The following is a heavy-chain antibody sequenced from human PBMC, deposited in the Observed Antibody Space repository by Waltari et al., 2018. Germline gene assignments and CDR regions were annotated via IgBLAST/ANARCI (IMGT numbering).Heavy chain of an antibody. D-gene: IGHD3-9*01. J-gene: IGHJ4*02. CDR2: ISGRGDMP. V-gene: IGHV3-23*01. CDR1: GFTFSDYA. CDR3: AKDWRRRLDYLDWLLFALDY. Sequence: EMQLLESGGGLVQPGGSLRLSCEGSGFTFSDYAMSWVRQAPGKGLGWGSAISGRGDMPYYAESVKGRFTISRDKSKNTLYLQMNSLRAEDTAVYYCAKDWRRRLDYLDWLLFALDYWGQGTLVTVSS.